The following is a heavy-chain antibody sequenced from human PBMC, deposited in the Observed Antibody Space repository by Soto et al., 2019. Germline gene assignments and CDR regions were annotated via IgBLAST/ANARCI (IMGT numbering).Heavy chain of an antibody. Sequence: PLETLSVTWAVDGGSISGYYWRWISQHPGKGLEWIGEINHSGSTNYNPSLKSRVTISVDTSKNQFSLKLSSVTAADTAVYYCARGGQLERRNAFDIWGQGTMVTVSS. CDR3: ARGGQLERRNAFDI. V-gene: IGHV4-34*01. CDR1: GGSISGYY. D-gene: IGHD1-1*01. CDR2: INHSGST. J-gene: IGHJ3*02.